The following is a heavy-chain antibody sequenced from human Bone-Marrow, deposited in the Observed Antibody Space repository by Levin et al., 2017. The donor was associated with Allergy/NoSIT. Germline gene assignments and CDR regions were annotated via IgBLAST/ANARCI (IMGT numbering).Heavy chain of an antibody. CDR1: GFTVSSNY. J-gene: IGHJ4*02. CDR3: ARDGKSGSLGY. D-gene: IGHD1-26*01. CDR2: IYSGGST. V-gene: IGHV3-53*01. Sequence: ASVKVSCAASGFTVSSNYMSWVRQAPGKGLEWVSVIYSGGSTYYADSVKGRFTISRDNSKNTLYLQMNSLRAEDTAVYYCARDGKSGSLGYWGQGTLVTVSS.